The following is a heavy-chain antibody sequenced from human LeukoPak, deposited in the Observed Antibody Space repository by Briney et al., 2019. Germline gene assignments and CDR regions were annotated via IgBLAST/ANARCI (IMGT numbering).Heavy chain of an antibody. CDR2: IVPIFGTA. V-gene: IGHV1-69*13. J-gene: IGHJ4*02. CDR1: GGTFISYA. D-gene: IGHD2-21*01. CDR3: WGGGWKKPFDY. Sequence: SVKVSCKASGGTFISYAISWVRQAPGQGLEWMGGIVPIFGTANYAQKFQGRVTITADESTSTAYMELSSLRSEDTAVYYCWGGGWKKPFDYWGQGTLVTVSS.